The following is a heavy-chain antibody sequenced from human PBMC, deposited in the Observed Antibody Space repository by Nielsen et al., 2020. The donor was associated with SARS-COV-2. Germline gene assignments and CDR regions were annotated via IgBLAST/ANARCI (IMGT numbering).Heavy chain of an antibody. J-gene: IGHJ4*02. V-gene: IGHV3-74*01. Sequence: GESLKISCAASGFTLSRYWMNWVRQDPGKGLAWVSRISSDGTKTTYADSVKGRFTTSRDNAKNSLYLQMNNLRAEDTAVYYCARDRTVSGEVVTLDWGQGTLVTVSS. CDR2: ISSDGTKT. CDR3: ARDRTVSGEVVTLD. CDR1: GFTLSRYW. D-gene: IGHD3-3*01.